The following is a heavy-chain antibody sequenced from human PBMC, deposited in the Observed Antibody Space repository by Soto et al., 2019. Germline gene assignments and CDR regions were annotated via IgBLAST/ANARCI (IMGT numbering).Heavy chain of an antibody. CDR1: GFTFSHYW. D-gene: IGHD1-26*01. CDR2: IRSDGSDT. V-gene: IGHV3-74*01. CDR3: AKEGGLSGSYYISSSYYFDY. J-gene: IGHJ4*02. Sequence: PGGSLRLSCAASGFTFSHYWMHWVRQAPGKGLVWVSRIRSDGSDTTYTGSVKGRFTISRDNAKNTLYLQMNSLRAEDTSVYYCAKEGGLSGSYYISSSYYFDYWGQGTLVTVSS.